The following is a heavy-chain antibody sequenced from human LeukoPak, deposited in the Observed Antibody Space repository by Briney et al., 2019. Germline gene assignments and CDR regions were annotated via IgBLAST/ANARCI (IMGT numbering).Heavy chain of an antibody. CDR2: IYHSGST. V-gene: IGHV4-38-2*02. D-gene: IGHD6-19*01. Sequence: SETLSLTCTVSGYSISSGYYWGWIRQPPGKGLEWIGSIYHSGSTYYNPSLKSRVTISVDTSKNRFSLRLSSVTAADTAVYYCARATSGWYGLFDYWGQGTLVTVSS. J-gene: IGHJ4*02. CDR1: GYSISSGYY. CDR3: ARATSGWYGLFDY.